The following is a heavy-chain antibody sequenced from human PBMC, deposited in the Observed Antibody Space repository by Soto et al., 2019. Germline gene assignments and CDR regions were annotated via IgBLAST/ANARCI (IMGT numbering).Heavy chain of an antibody. V-gene: IGHV1-69*01. CDR1: GGTFNSYD. CDR2: IIPIVETP. Sequence: QVQPVQSGAEVKKPGSSMKVSCKASGGTFNSYDINWVRQAPGQGLGWMGGIIPIVETPKYAQKFQGRVTITADESTNTVYMELSSLRSEDTAMYYCARLSRPNYYDTSGFFKDNWFDPWGQGTLVTVSS. CDR3: ARLSRPNYYDTSGFFKDNWFDP. J-gene: IGHJ5*02. D-gene: IGHD3-22*01.